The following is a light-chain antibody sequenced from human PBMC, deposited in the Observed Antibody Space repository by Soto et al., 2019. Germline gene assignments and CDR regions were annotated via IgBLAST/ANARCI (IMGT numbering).Light chain of an antibody. V-gene: IGKV1-33*01. CDR3: QKCDYLPI. J-gene: IGKJ3*01. CDR2: DAS. CDR1: HDITSY. Sequence: DIQMTQSPSSLSASVGDRVTITCQASHDITSYLNWYHKPGKAPKLLIYDASILEAGVPSRFSGSGSGTDFTFTISSLQPEDVATYYCQKCDYLPIFGPGTTVDFK.